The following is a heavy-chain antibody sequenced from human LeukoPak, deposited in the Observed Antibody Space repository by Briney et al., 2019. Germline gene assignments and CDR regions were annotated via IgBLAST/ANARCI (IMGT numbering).Heavy chain of an antibody. V-gene: IGHV3-21*01. Sequence: PGGSLRLSCAASGFTFSSYAMSWVRQAPGKGLEWVSSISSSSSYIYYADSVKGRFTISRDNAKNLLYLQMNSPRAEDTAVYYCARVNYDTSDYDDAFDVWGQGTMVTVSS. CDR3: ARVNYDTSDYDDAFDV. J-gene: IGHJ3*01. CDR2: ISSSSSYI. D-gene: IGHD3-22*01. CDR1: GFTFSSYA.